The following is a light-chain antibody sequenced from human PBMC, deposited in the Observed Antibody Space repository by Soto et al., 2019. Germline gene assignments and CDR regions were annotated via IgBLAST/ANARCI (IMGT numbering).Light chain of an antibody. CDR1: QSVSSY. CDR3: QQRSDWPLT. Sequence: EIVLTQSPATLSLSPGERATLSCRASQSVSSYLAWYQQKPGQPPRLLIYDASNRATGIPARFSGSGSRTGFTLTISSLEPEDFAVYYCQQRSDWPLTFGGGTKVEIK. J-gene: IGKJ4*01. V-gene: IGKV3-11*01. CDR2: DAS.